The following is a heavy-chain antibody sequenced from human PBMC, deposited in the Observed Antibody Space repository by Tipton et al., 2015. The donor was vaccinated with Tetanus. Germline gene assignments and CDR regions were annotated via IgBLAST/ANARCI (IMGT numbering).Heavy chain of an antibody. Sequence: TLSLTCTVSGGSISTYHWNWIRQFPGKGLEWIGYIDYFGTTKYNPSLKSRVAMSVDTSKNQLSLKLSSVTSADTAVYYCVRPINHGFDMWGQGTMVIVS. J-gene: IGHJ3*02. CDR1: GGSISTYH. D-gene: IGHD1-14*01. CDR3: VRPINHGFDM. V-gene: IGHV4-59*01. CDR2: IDYFGTT.